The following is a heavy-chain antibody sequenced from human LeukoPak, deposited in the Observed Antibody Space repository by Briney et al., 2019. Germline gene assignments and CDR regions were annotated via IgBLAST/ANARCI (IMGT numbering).Heavy chain of an antibody. D-gene: IGHD3-16*02. CDR3: ARGRWDYVWGSYRSYYFDY. J-gene: IGHJ4*02. Sequence: PSETLSLTCAVYAGSFSGYYWSWIRQPPGKGLEWIGEINHSGSTNYNPSLKSRVTISVDTSKNQFSLKLSSVTAADTAVYYCARGRWDYVWGSYRSYYFDYWGQGTLVTVSS. CDR1: AGSFSGYY. CDR2: INHSGST. V-gene: IGHV4-34*01.